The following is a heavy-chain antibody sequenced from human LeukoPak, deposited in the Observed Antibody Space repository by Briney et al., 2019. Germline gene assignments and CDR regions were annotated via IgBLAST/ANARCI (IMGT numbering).Heavy chain of an antibody. D-gene: IGHD3-10*01. CDR3: ARVGGSLLWFGEGPSDYYYMDV. CDR1: GYTFTSYD. V-gene: IGHV1-2*02. Sequence: GASVKVSCKASGYTFTSYDINWVRQAPGQGLEWMGWINPNSGGTNYAQKFQGRVTMTRDTSISTAYMELSRLRSDDTAVYYCARVGGSLLWFGEGPSDYYYMDVWGKGTTVAISS. J-gene: IGHJ6*03. CDR2: INPNSGGT.